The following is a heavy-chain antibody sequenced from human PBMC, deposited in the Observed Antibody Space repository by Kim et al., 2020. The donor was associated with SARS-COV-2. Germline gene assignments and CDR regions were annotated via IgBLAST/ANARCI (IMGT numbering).Heavy chain of an antibody. J-gene: IGHJ4*02. D-gene: IGHD3-22*01. CDR2: INPNSGGT. V-gene: IGHV1-2*02. CDR3: ARGRRAYYYDSSGSGTDFDY. Sequence: ASVKVSCKASGYTFTGYYMHWVRQAPGQGLEWMGWINPNSGGTNYAQKFQGRVTMTRDTSISTAYMELSRLRSDDTAVYYCARGRRAYYYDSSGSGTDFDYWGQGTLVTVSS. CDR1: GYTFTGYY.